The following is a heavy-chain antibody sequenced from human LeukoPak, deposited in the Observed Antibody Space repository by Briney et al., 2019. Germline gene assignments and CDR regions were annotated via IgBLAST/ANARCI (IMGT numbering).Heavy chain of an antibody. CDR1: GYTFTSYY. D-gene: IGHD5-18*01. J-gene: IGHJ4*02. V-gene: IGHV1-46*01. CDR2: INPSGGST. Sequence: GASVKVSCKASGYTFTSYYMHWVRQAPGRGLEWMGIINPSGGSTSYAQKFQGRVTITADKSTSTAYMELSSLRSEDTAVYYCARGGIQLWTVDYWGQGTLVTVSS. CDR3: ARGGIQLWTVDY.